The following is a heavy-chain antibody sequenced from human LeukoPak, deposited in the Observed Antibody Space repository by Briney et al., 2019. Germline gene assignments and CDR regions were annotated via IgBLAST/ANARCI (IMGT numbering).Heavy chain of an antibody. CDR2: INAGNGNT. CDR1: GYTFTSYA. CDR3: ARLKYCTNGVCYAGFDY. V-gene: IGHV1-3*01. J-gene: IGHJ4*02. Sequence: ASVKVSCKASGYTFTSYAMHWVRQAPGQRLEWMGWINAGNGNTKYSQKFQGRVTITRDTSADTAYMELSSLRSEDTAVYCCARLKYCTNGVCYAGFDYWGQGTLVTVSS. D-gene: IGHD2-8*01.